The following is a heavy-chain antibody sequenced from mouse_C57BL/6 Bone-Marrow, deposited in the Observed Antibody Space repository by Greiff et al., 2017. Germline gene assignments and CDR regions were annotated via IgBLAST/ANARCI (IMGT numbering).Heavy chain of an antibody. D-gene: IGHD2-5*01. V-gene: IGHV1-81*01. CDR2: IYPRSGNT. CDR1: GYTFTSYG. J-gene: IGHJ2*01. CDR3: AGGSYYSIGGFDY. Sequence: QVQLQQSGAELARPGASVKLSCKASGYTFTSYGISWVKQRTGQGLEWIGEIYPRSGNTYYNEKFKGKATLTADKSSSTAYMELRSLSSEDSAVYFCAGGSYYSIGGFDYWGQGTTLTVSS.